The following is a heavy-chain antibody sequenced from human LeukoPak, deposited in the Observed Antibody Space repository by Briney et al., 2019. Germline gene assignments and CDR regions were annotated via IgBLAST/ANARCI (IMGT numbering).Heavy chain of an antibody. CDR3: TTDRPYSPTWIFYDY. J-gene: IGHJ4*02. V-gene: IGHV3-15*01. CDR1: GLTFNTAW. D-gene: IGHD2-2*03. CDR2: IKSKTDGGTT. Sequence: PGGSLRLSCAASGLTFNTAWMSWDRQAPGKGLEWVGRIKSKTDGGTTDYAAPVKGRFTISRDDSKNTLYLQMNSLKTEDTAVYYCTTDRPYSPTWIFYDYWGQGTLVTVFS.